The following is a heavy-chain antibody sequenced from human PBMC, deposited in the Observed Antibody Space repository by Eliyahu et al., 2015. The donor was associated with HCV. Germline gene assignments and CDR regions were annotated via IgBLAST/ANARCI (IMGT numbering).Heavy chain of an antibody. CDR2: ISYDGSNK. CDR1: GFTFSXXG. Sequence: QVQLVESGGGVVQPGRSLXLSCATSGFTFSXXGRHWVRQAPGKGLELVAVISYDGSNKYYADSVKGRLTISRDNSKKTLYVQMNSLRAEDTAVYYCAREWSDILTGYPLYYFDYWGQGTLVTVSS. J-gene: IGHJ4*02. CDR3: AREWSDILTGYPLYYFDY. V-gene: IGHV3-33*01. D-gene: IGHD3-9*01.